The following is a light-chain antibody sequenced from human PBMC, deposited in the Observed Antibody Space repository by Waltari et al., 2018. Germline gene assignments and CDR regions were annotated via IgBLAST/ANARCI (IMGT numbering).Light chain of an antibody. Sequence: QSALTQPASVSGSPGQSITISCTGTSSDVGGYNYVSWYQQHPGKAPKLMIYDVSNRPPGVLILFLGSNPGNPASLPISGLKPGTEPDYSCSSFPGSSFWLFGGGTKLPVL. J-gene: IGLJ3*02. CDR1: SSDVGGYNY. CDR2: DVS. CDR3: SSFPGSSFWL. V-gene: IGLV2-14*03.